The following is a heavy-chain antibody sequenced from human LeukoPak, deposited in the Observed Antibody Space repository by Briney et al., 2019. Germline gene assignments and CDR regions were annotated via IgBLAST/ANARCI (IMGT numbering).Heavy chain of an antibody. D-gene: IGHD4-17*01. V-gene: IGHV5-51*01. Sequence: GESLKISCKGSGYSFTSYWIGWVRQLPGKGLEWMGIIYPGDSDTRYSPSFQGQVTISADKSISTAYLQWSSLKASDTAMYYCARPYYPSTVTHAFDIWGQGTMVTVSS. J-gene: IGHJ3*02. CDR3: ARPYYPSTVTHAFDI. CDR1: GYSFTSYW. CDR2: IYPGDSDT.